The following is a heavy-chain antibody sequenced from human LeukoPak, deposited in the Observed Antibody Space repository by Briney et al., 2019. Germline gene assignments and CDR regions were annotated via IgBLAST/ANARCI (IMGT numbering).Heavy chain of an antibody. CDR2: IYYSGTT. J-gene: IGHJ4*02. CDR1: GGSISSSSYF. D-gene: IGHD4-11*01. CDR3: ARMTPVITRIY. Sequence: PSETLSLTCTVSGGSISSSSYFWGWIRQPPGKGMEWIGNIYYSGTTYYNPSLKSRITMSIDTSKNQFSLRVSSVTAADTDVYYCARMTPVITRIYWGQGTLVTVSS. V-gene: IGHV4-39*01.